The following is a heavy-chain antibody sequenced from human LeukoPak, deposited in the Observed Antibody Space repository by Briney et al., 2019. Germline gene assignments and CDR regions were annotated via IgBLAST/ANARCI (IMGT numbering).Heavy chain of an antibody. CDR3: ARVYSGYDYMGDYYYYYMDV. Sequence: GASVKVSCKASGYTFTSYDINWVRQATGQGLEWMGWMNPNSGNTGYAQKFQGRVTMTRNTSISTAYMELSSLRSEDTAVYYCARVYSGYDYMGDYYYYYMDVWGKGTTVTISS. CDR2: MNPNSGNT. J-gene: IGHJ6*03. CDR1: GYTFTSYD. D-gene: IGHD5-12*01. V-gene: IGHV1-8*01.